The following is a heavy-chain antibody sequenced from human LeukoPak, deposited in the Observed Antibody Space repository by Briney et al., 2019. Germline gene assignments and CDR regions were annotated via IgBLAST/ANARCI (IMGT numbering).Heavy chain of an antibody. V-gene: IGHV1-69*04. J-gene: IGHJ4*02. D-gene: IGHD3-22*01. CDR2: IIPILGIA. Sequence: SVKVSCKASGGTFSSYAISWVRQAPGQGLDWMGRIIPILGIANYAQKFQGRVTITADKSTSTAYMELSSLRSEDTAVYYCAMEGHYYDSSGYYGYWGQGTLVTVSS. CDR1: GGTFSSYA. CDR3: AMEGHYYDSSGYYGY.